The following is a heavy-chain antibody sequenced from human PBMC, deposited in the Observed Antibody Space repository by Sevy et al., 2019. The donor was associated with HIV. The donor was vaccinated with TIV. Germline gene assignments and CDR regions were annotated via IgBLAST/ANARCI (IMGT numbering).Heavy chain of an antibody. J-gene: IGHJ3*02. V-gene: IGHV3-15*01. Sequence: GGSLRLSCAASGFTFSNAWMSWVRQAPGKGLEWVGRIKSKTDGGTTDYAAPVKDRFTISKDDSKNTLYLKMNSLKTEDTAVYYCTTYYYDSSGYYYGSAFDIWGQGTMVTVSS. CDR1: GFTFSNAW. CDR2: IKSKTDGGTT. CDR3: TTYYYDSSGYYYGSAFDI. D-gene: IGHD3-22*01.